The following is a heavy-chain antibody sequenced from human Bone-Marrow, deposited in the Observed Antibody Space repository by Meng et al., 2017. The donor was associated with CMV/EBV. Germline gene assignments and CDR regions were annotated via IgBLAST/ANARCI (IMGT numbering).Heavy chain of an antibody. CDR3: ARGGRAARRYYYYYGMDV. D-gene: IGHD6-6*01. Sequence: SVKVSCKASGGTFSSYTISWVRQAPGQGLEWMGRIIPILGIANYAQKFKGRVTITADKSTSTAYMELSSLRSEDTAVYYCARGGRAARRYYYYYGMDVWGQGTTVTVSS. CDR2: IIPILGIA. CDR1: GGTFSSYT. J-gene: IGHJ6*02. V-gene: IGHV1-69*02.